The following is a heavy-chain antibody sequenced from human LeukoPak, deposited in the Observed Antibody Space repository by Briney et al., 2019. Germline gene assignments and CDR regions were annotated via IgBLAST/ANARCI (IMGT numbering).Heavy chain of an antibody. CDR3: AKSGGLWFGELSLTH. V-gene: IGHV3-23*01. J-gene: IGHJ4*02. D-gene: IGHD3-10*01. Sequence: GGSLRLSCAASGFTFSSYAMSWVRQAPGKGLVCVSGIRGSGGSTYYADYVKGLITISRDNSKNTLYLQMNSLRAEDTAVYYCAKSGGLWFGELSLTHWGQGTLVTVSS. CDR1: GFTFSSYA. CDR2: IRGSGGST.